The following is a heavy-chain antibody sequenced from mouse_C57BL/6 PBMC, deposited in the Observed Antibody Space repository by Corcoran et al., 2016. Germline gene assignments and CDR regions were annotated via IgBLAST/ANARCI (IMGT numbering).Heavy chain of an antibody. Sequence: EVQLQQSGPVLVKPGASVKMSCKASGYTFTDYYMNWVKQSHGKSLEWIGVINPYNGGTSYNQKFKGNATLTVDKSSSTAYMELNSLTSEDSAVYYCARSGYGSLYAMDYWGQGTSVTVSS. V-gene: IGHV1-19*01. D-gene: IGHD1-1*01. J-gene: IGHJ4*01. CDR1: GYTFTDYY. CDR3: ARSGYGSLYAMDY. CDR2: INPYNGGT.